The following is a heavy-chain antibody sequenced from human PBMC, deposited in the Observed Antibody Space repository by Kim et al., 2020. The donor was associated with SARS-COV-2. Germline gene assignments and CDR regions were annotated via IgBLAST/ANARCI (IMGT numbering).Heavy chain of an antibody. V-gene: IGHV4-4*02. J-gene: IGHJ3*02. CDR3: ARRPRSGSPGQTDAFDI. CDR1: GGSISSSNW. D-gene: IGHD1-26*01. Sequence: SETLSLTCAVSGGSISSSNWWSWVRQPPGTGLEWIGEIYHSGSTNYNPSLKSRVTISVDKSKNQFSLKLSSVTAADTAVYYCARRPRSGSPGQTDAFDIWGQGTMVTVSS. CDR2: IYHSGST.